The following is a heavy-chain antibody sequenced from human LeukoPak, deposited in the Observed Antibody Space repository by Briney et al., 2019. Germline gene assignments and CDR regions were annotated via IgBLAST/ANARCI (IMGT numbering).Heavy chain of an antibody. CDR1: GFTFSSYG. J-gene: IGHJ3*02. CDR3: AKDPRRYFDWLFGAFDI. D-gene: IGHD3-9*01. Sequence: GGSLRLSCAASGFTFSSYGMHWVRQAPGKGLEWVAVISYDGSNKYYADSVKGRFTISRDNSKNTLYLQMNSLRAEDTAVHYCAKDPRRYFDWLFGAFDIWGQGTMVTVSS. CDR2: ISYDGSNK. V-gene: IGHV3-30*18.